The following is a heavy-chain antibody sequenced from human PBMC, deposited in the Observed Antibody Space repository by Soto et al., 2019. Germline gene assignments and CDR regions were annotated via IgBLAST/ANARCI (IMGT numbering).Heavy chain of an antibody. Sequence: GGSLRLSCVASGIPFGSRAMSWVRQAPGEGLEWVSTITATGGDTKYADSVRGRFTMSRDNSKKTLYLQMNSLRVEDSALYYCARGSTDSYPGSRIFDFWGRGTLVTVSS. CDR2: ITATGGDT. J-gene: IGHJ4*02. CDR3: ARGSTDSYPGSRIFDF. V-gene: IGHV3-23*01. D-gene: IGHD3-10*01. CDR1: GIPFGSRA.